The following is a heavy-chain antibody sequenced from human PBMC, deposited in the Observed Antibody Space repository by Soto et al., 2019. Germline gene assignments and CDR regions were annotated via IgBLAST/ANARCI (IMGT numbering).Heavy chain of an antibody. V-gene: IGHV3-33*01. CDR1: GFTFSSYG. CDR2: IWYDGSNK. Sequence: PGGSLRRSCAASGFTFSSYGMHWVRQAPGKGLEWVAVIWYDGSNKYYADSVKGRFTISRDNAKNSLYLQMNSLRAEDTAVYYCARDGRSSNSERDYWGQGTLVTVSS. J-gene: IGHJ4*02. D-gene: IGHD4-4*01. CDR3: ARDGRSSNSERDY.